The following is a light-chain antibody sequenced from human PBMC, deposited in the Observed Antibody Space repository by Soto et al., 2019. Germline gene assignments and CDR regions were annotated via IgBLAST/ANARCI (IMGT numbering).Light chain of an antibody. V-gene: IGLV2-11*01. CDR2: DVS. J-gene: IGLJ1*01. Sequence: QSALAQPRSVSGSPGQSVAISCTGTSSDVGGYNFVSWYQQHPGKAPKLLMYDVSKRPSGVPARFSGSKSGNTASLTISGLQVDDEADYYCCSYAGSYTYYVFGTGTKVTVL. CDR3: CSYAGSYTYYV. CDR1: SSDVGGYNF.